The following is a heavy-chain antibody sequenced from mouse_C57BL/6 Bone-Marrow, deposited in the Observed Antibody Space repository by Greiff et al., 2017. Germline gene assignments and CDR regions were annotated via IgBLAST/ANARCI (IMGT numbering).Heavy chain of an antibody. CDR3: ERFDYGYFDY. J-gene: IGHJ2*01. CDR1: GYTFTSYW. CDR2: IHPNSGST. D-gene: IGHD2-4*01. Sequence: QVQLQQPGAELVKPGASVKLSCKASGYTFTSYWMHWVKQRPGQGLEWIGMIHPNSGSTNYNEKFKSKATMTVDKSSSTAYMQLSSLTSEDSAVNYCERFDYGYFDYWGQGTTLTVSS. V-gene: IGHV1-64*01.